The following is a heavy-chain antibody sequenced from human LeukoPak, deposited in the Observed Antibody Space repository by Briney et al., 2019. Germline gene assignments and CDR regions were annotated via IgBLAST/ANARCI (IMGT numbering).Heavy chain of an antibody. V-gene: IGHV5-51*01. Sequence: GESLKISCKGSGYSFTSYWIGWVRQMPGKGLEWMGIIYPGDSDTRYSPSFQGQVTISADKSISTAYLQWSSLKASDTAMYYCARARGFGELSYNWFDPWGQGTLVTVSS. CDR2: IYPGDSDT. CDR3: ARARGFGELSYNWFDP. J-gene: IGHJ5*02. CDR1: GYSFTSYW. D-gene: IGHD3-10*01.